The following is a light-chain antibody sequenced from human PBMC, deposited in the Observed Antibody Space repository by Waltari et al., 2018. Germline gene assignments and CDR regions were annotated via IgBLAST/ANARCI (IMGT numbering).Light chain of an antibody. Sequence: DIQMTQSPSSVSASVGDRVTITCRASQGIGSWLAWYQQKPGTAPKLLIYGASDLQSGVPSRFSGRGSGTDFTLTINSLQSEDFATYYCQQYHDYPWTFGQGTKVDI. CDR3: QQYHDYPWT. CDR1: QGIGSW. J-gene: IGKJ1*01. V-gene: IGKV1-12*01. CDR2: GAS.